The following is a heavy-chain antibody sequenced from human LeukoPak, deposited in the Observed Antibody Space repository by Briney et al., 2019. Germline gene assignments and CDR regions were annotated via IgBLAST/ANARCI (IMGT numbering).Heavy chain of an antibody. Sequence: KPSETLSLTCTVSGGSISSSSYYWGWIRQPPGKGLEWIGSIYYSGSTYYNPSLKSRVTISVDTSKNQFSLKLSSVTAADTAVYYCARRSVYDSSGYPLDYWGQGTLVTVSS. J-gene: IGHJ4*02. CDR3: ARRSVYDSSGYPLDY. V-gene: IGHV4-39*01. CDR1: GGSISSSSYY. CDR2: IYYSGST. D-gene: IGHD3-22*01.